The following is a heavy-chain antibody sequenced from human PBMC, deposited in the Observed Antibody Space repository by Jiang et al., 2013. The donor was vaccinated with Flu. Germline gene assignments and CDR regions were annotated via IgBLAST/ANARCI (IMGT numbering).Heavy chain of an antibody. CDR2: ISSNGGST. CDR1: GFTFSSYA. V-gene: IGHV3-64*01. CDR3: ARGAPYYGSGSYYYY. J-gene: IGHJ4*02. D-gene: IGHD3-10*01. Sequence: LESGGGLVQPGGSLRLSCAASGFTFSSYAMHWVRQAPGKGLEYVSAISSNGGSTYYANSVKGRFTISRDNSKNTLYLQMGSLRAEDMAVYYCARGAPYYGSGSYYYYWGQGTLVTVSS.